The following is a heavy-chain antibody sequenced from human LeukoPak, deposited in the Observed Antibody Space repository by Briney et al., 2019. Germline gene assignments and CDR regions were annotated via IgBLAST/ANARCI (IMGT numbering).Heavy chain of an antibody. D-gene: IGHD3-10*01. CDR1: GYTFTSYG. CDR2: ISAYNGNT. Sequence: GASVKVSCKASGYTFTSYGISWVRQAPGQGLEWMGWISAYNGNTNYAQKFQGRVTMTRDTSISTAYMELSRLRSDDTAVYYCVWFGELNWFDPWGQGTLVTVSS. V-gene: IGHV1-18*01. CDR3: VWFGELNWFDP. J-gene: IGHJ5*02.